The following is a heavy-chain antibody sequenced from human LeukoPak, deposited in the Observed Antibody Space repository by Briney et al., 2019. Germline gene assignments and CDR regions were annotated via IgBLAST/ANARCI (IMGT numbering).Heavy chain of an antibody. V-gene: IGHV4-4*02. CDR2: IYHSGST. CDR3: ARVPVDTAMVGDYYFDY. Sequence: SETLSLTCAVSGGSISSSNWWSWVRQPPGKGLEWIGEIYHSGSTNYNPSLKSRVTISVDKSKNQFSLKLSSVTAADTAVYYCARVPVDTAMVGDYYFDYWGQGTLVTVSS. J-gene: IGHJ4*02. CDR1: GGSISSSNW. D-gene: IGHD5-18*01.